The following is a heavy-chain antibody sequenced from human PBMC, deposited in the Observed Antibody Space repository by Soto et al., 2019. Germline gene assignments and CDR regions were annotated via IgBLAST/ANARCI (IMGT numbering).Heavy chain of an antibody. J-gene: IGHJ4*02. CDR3: ARDHSVVVLSGVDY. Sequence: GGSLRLSCAASGFTFSSYAMHWVRQAPGKGLEWVAVISYDGSNKYYADSVKGRFTISRDNSKNTLYLQMNSLRAEDTAVYYCARDHSVVVLSGVDYWGQGTLVTVSS. D-gene: IGHD2-2*01. V-gene: IGHV3-30-3*01. CDR2: ISYDGSNK. CDR1: GFTFSSYA.